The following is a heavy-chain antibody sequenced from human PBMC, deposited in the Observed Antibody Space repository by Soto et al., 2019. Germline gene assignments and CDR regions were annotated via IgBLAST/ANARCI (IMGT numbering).Heavy chain of an antibody. CDR2: IHYSRSI. J-gene: IGHJ6*02. CDR1: GGSISTDHYH. D-gene: IGHD2-21*02. Sequence: QVQLQESGPGLVRPSQTLSLTCTVSGGSISTDHYHWTWIRQAPGKGLEWIGYIHYSRSIQFNPSLQSRVSMSVDTSKNLFSLRLSSVTAADTAVYFCAREDDGGDRDYYGLDVWGQGTTVTVSS. V-gene: IGHV4-30-4*01. CDR3: AREDDGGDRDYYGLDV.